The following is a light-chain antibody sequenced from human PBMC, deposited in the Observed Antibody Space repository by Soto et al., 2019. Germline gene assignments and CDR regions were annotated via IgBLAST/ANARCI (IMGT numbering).Light chain of an antibody. CDR3: SSYTSSSTLVV. CDR1: SSDVGGYNY. Sequence: SALTKPASVSGSPGQSITISCTGTSSDVGGYNYVSWYQQHPGKAPKLMIYDVSNRPSGVSNRFSGSKSGNTASLTISGLQAEDEADYYCSSYTSSSTLVVFGGGTKVTVL. V-gene: IGLV2-14*01. CDR2: DVS. J-gene: IGLJ2*01.